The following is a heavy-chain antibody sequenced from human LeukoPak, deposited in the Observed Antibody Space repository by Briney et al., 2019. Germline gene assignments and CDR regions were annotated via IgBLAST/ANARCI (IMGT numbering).Heavy chain of an antibody. V-gene: IGHV4-59*01. Sequence: PSETLSLTCTVSGGSISSYYWSWIRQPPGKGLEWIGYIYYSGSTNYNPSLKSRVTISVDTSKNQFSLKLSSVTAADTAVYYCARGAGTGYFQHWGQGTLVTVSS. CDR3: ARGAGTGYFQH. J-gene: IGHJ1*01. D-gene: IGHD6-19*01. CDR1: GGSISSYY. CDR2: IYYSGST.